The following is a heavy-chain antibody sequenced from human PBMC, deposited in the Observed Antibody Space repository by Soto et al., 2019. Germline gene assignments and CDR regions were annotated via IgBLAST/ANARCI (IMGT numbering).Heavy chain of an antibody. D-gene: IGHD2-8*01. CDR3: ATVRRARHRTFYFDP. J-gene: IGHJ5*02. CDR2: ISSSGST. V-gene: IGHV4-59*01. CDR1: SGSISSNY. Sequence: PSETLSLTCTASSGSISSNYWSWIRQPPGKGLEWIGYISSSGSTSYNASLQRRVSISVDTSRSQISLRLTSVTAAGTAVYYCATVRRARHRTFYFDPWGRGTLVTVSS.